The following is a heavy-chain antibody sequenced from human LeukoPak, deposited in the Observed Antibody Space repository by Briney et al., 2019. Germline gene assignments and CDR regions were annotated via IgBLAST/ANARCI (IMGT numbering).Heavy chain of an antibody. CDR3: ARGSRSFDWLNPFDY. CDR2: IYSSGST. CDR1: GGSISSYY. D-gene: IGHD3-9*01. V-gene: IGHV4-4*07. J-gene: IGHJ4*02. Sequence: SETLSLTCTVSGGSISSYYWSWIRQPAGKGLEWIGRIYSSGSTNYNPSLKSRITMSVDTSKNQFSLKLISVTAADTAVYYCARGSRSFDWLNPFDYWGQGTLVTVSS.